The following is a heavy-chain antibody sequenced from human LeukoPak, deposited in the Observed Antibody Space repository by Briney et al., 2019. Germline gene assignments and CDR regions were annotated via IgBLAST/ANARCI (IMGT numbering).Heavy chain of an antibody. CDR3: ARDRIAAAGIHFDY. CDR2: IHHSGST. CDR1: GGSFSDYY. V-gene: IGHV4-34*01. D-gene: IGHD6-13*01. Sequence: SETLSLTCGLYGGSFSDYYWSWIRQSPGKGLEWIGEIHHSGSTYYNPSLKSRVTISVDTSKNQFSLKLSSVTAADTAVYYCARDRIAAAGIHFDYWGQGTLVTVSS. J-gene: IGHJ4*02.